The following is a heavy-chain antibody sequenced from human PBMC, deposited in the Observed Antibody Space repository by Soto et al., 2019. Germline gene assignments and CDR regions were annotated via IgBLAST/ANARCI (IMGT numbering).Heavy chain of an antibody. Sequence: SETLSLTCAVYGGSFSGYYWSWIRQPPGKGLEWIGEINHSGSTNYNPSLKSRITISVDTSKNQFSLKLSSVTAADTAVYYCARDRFGSGSHYYYYYGMDVWGQGTTVTVSS. CDR2: INHSGST. V-gene: IGHV4-34*01. CDR1: GGSFSGYY. D-gene: IGHD3-10*01. J-gene: IGHJ6*02. CDR3: ARDRFGSGSHYYYYYGMDV.